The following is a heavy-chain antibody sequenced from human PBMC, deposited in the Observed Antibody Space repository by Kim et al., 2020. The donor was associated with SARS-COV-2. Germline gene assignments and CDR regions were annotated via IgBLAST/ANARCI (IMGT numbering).Heavy chain of an antibody. J-gene: IGHJ5*02. V-gene: IGHV3-73*01. Sequence: YAASVKGRFTISRYDSKNTAYLQMSSLKTEDTAVYYCTRLNYYGSGSTYHWGQGTLVTVSS. CDR3: TRLNYYGSGSTYH. D-gene: IGHD3-10*01.